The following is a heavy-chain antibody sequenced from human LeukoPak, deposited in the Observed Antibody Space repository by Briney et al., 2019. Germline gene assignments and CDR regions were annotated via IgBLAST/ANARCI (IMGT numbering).Heavy chain of an antibody. CDR3: AREGLAITMVRGGRNWFDP. Sequence: ASVKVSCKASGYTFTSYDINWVRQATGQGLEWMGWMNPNSGNTGYAQKFQGRVTMTRDMSTSTVYMELSSLRSEDTAVYYCAREGLAITMVRGGRNWFDPWGQGTLVTVSS. J-gene: IGHJ5*02. V-gene: IGHV1-8*02. CDR1: GYTFTSYD. D-gene: IGHD3-10*01. CDR2: MNPNSGNT.